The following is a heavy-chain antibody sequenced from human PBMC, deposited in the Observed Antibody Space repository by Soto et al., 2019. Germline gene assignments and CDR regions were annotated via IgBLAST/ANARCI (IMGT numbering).Heavy chain of an antibody. CDR3: VSSLDRLRG. V-gene: IGHV3-30*03. CDR2: ISYDGSNK. D-gene: IGHD1-1*01. Sequence: GGSLRLSCAASGFTFSSYGMHWVRQAPGKGLEWVAVISYDGSNKYYADSVKGRFTISRDNSKNTLYLQMNSLRAEDTAVYFCVSSLDRLRGWGQGTLVTVSS. J-gene: IGHJ4*02. CDR1: GFTFSSYG.